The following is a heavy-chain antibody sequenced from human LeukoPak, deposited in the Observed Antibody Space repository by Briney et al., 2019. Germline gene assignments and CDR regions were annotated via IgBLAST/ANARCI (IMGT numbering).Heavy chain of an antibody. CDR3: AREWQGGIAAAGSRIEGDY. J-gene: IGHJ4*02. D-gene: IGHD6-13*01. V-gene: IGHV3-7*01. CDR2: IKQDGSEK. CDR1: GFSVSGYW. Sequence: GGSLRLSCAVSGFSVSGYWMTWVRQAPGKGLEWVANIKQDGSEKNYVDSVKGRFTISRDNAENLLFLQMNSLRVEDTAVYYCAREWQGGIAAAGSRIEGDYWGQGTLVAASS.